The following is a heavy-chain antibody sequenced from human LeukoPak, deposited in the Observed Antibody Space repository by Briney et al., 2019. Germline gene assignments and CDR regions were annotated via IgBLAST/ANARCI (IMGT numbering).Heavy chain of an antibody. CDR1: GASISSSNW. D-gene: IGHD6-19*01. CDR2: IYHAGST. J-gene: IGHJ4*02. V-gene: IGHV4-4*02. Sequence: SGTLSLTCTVSGASISSSNWWTWVRQPPGEALEWIGEIYHAGSTKYNPSLRSRLTISVDKSKNSFSLSLTSVTAADTAFYYCARSAAVTGQFDFWGPGPLVTVSS. CDR3: ARSAAVTGQFDF.